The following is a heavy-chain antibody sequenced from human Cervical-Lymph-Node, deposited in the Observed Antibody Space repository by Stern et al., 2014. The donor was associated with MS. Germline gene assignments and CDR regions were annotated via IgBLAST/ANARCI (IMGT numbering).Heavy chain of an antibody. Sequence: EVQLVESGGGLVQPGGSLRLSCAASGFTFNSYWMSWVRQTPGKGLEWLANIKPDGSEKYYVDSVKGRFTISRDNAKNSLYLQMNSLRVEDTAVYFCARYSGDYWGQGTLVTVSS. J-gene: IGHJ4*02. CDR1: GFTFNSYW. CDR3: ARYSGDY. D-gene: IGHD2-15*01. CDR2: IKPDGSEK. V-gene: IGHV3-7*01.